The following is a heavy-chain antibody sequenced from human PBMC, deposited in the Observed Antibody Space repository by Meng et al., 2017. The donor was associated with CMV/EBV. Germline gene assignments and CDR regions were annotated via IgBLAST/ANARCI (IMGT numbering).Heavy chain of an antibody. CDR2: ISSSDGAIK. D-gene: IGHD1-7*01. J-gene: IGHJ5*02. CDR3: ARALLAGTTSLVFDP. CDR1: GFTFSGYA. V-gene: IGHV3-30-3*01. Sequence: GGSLRLSCVASGFTFSGYAMHWVRQAPGKGLDWVAVISSSDGAIKYYADSVKGRFTISRDNSKNTLYLQMNTLRAEDTAVYYCARALLAGTTSLVFDPWGQGTLVTVSS.